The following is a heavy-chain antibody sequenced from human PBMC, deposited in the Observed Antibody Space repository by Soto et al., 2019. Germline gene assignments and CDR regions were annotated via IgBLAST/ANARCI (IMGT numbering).Heavy chain of an antibody. CDR1: GGTFSTYA. J-gene: IGHJ6*02. CDR3: ARGREDIYGSGKNYYSGMAV. D-gene: IGHD3-10*01. V-gene: IGHV1-69*01. Sequence: QVQLVQSGAEVKKPGSSVKVSCKASGGTFSTYAFSWVRQAPGQGLEWMGGIIPIFGTATYAQKFQGRVTLTADESTTTAYMELSSLRSEDTAVYYCARGREDIYGSGKNYYSGMAVWGQGTTVTVSS. CDR2: IIPIFGTA.